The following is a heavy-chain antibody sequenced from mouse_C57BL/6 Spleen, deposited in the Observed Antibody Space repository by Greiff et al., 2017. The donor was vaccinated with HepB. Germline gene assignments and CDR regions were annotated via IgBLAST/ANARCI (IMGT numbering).Heavy chain of an antibody. V-gene: IGHV1-18*01. CDR3: ARSLYYDYDEDYYAMDY. Sequence: VQLQQSGPELVKPGASVKIPCKASGYTFTDYNMDWVKQSHGKSLEWIGDINPNNGGTIYNQKFKGKATLTVDKSSSTAYMELRSLTSEDTAVYYCARSLYYDYDEDYYAMDYWGQGTSVTVSS. D-gene: IGHD2-4*01. CDR2: INPNNGGT. J-gene: IGHJ4*01. CDR1: GYTFTDYN.